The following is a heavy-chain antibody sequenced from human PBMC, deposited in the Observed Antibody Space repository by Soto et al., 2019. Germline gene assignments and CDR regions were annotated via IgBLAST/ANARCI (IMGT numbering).Heavy chain of an antibody. V-gene: IGHV4-4*07. CDR2: IYTSGST. CDR1: GGSISSYY. J-gene: IGHJ5*02. CDR3: ARQNSGWESNWFDP. D-gene: IGHD6-19*01. Sequence: SETLSLTCTVSGGSISSYYWSWIRQPAGKGLEWIGRIYTSGSTNYNPSLKSRVTMSVDTSKNQFSLKLSSVNAAATAGDYCARQNSGWESNWFDPWGQGTLVTVSS.